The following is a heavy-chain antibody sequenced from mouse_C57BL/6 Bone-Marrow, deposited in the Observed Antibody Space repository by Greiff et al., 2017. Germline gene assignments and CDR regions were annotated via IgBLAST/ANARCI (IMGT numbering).Heavy chain of an antibody. D-gene: IGHD1-1*01. CDR2: IYPRSGNT. Sequence: VQLQQSGAELARPGASVKLSCKASGYTFTSYGISWVKQRTGQGLEWIGEIYPRSGNTYYNEKFKGKATLTADKSSSTAYMELRSLTSEDSAVYFCARWGLFITTVVAEDYMDYWGQGTTLTVSS. V-gene: IGHV1-81*01. J-gene: IGHJ2*01. CDR3: ARWGLFITTVVAEDYMDY. CDR1: GYTFTSYG.